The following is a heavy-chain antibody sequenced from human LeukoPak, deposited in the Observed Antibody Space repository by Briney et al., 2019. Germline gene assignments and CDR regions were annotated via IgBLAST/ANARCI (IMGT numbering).Heavy chain of an antibody. V-gene: IGHV1-2*02. J-gene: IGHJ4*02. D-gene: IGHD3-10*01. CDR3: ARDLGTYYYDFDY. CDR1: GYTFTGYY. CDR2: INPNSGGT. Sequence: ASVKVSCKASGYTFTGYYMHWVRQAPGQGLEWMEWINPNSGGTNYAQKFQGRVTMTRDTYISTAYMELSRLRSDDTAVYYCARDLGTYYYDFDYWGQGTLVTVSS.